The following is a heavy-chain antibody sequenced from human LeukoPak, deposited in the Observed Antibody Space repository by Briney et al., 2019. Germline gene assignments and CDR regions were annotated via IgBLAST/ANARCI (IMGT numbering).Heavy chain of an antibody. V-gene: IGHV3-7*03. CDR3: ARRYFDY. J-gene: IGHJ4*02. CDR1: GFTVSSYW. Sequence: GGSLRLSCVASGFTVSSYWMHWVRQAPGKGLEWVANIKQDGSEEYYVDSVKGRFTISRDNAKNSLYLQMNSLRAEDTAVYYCARRYFDYWGQGILVTVSS. CDR2: IKQDGSEE.